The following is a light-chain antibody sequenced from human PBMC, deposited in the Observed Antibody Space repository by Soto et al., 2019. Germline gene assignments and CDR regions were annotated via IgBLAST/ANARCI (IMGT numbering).Light chain of an antibody. Sequence: QSVLTQPPSVSGAPGQRVTISCTGSSSNIGAGYDVHWYQQLPGTAPKLLIYGNSHRPSGVPDRLSGSKSGTSASLAITGLQAEDEADYYCQSYDSSLSALFGGGTKLTVL. CDR3: QSYDSSLSAL. CDR1: SSNIGAGYD. V-gene: IGLV1-40*01. CDR2: GNS. J-gene: IGLJ3*02.